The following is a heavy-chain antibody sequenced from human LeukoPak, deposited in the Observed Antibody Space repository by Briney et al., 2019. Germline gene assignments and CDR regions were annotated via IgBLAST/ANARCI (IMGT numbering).Heavy chain of an antibody. CDR2: IKEDGSET. D-gene: IGHD3-10*02. V-gene: IGHV3-7*03. CDR3: ARDPYVSNFDY. J-gene: IGHJ4*02. CDR1: GFTFSNYW. Sequence: GGSLRLSCAASGFTFSNYWMSWVRQAPGKGPEWMGIIKEDGSETYYVDSVKGRFTISRDNAQNSLYLHMHSLRVEDTAVYYCARDPYVSNFDYWGQGTLVTVSS.